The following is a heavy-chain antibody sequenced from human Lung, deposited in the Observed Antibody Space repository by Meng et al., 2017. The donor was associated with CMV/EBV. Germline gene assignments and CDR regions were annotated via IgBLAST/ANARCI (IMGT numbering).Heavy chain of an antibody. V-gene: IGHV1-8*01. CDR3: ARGQVQCSTINCHDYRFSGMDV. CDR1: GYTFSNYD. Sequence: ASVXVSCKASGYTFSNYDIIWVRQASGQGLEWVGWMNPNRGNTAYAQKFQGRVTMTRDTSTSIAYMELSSLRSGDTAVYYCARGQVQCSTINCHDYRFSGMDVWXQGTXVTVSS. CDR2: MNPNRGNT. J-gene: IGHJ6*02. D-gene: IGHD2/OR15-2a*01.